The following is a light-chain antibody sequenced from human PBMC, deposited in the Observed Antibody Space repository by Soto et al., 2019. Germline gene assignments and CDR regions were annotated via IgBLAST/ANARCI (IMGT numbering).Light chain of an antibody. CDR2: DAS. CDR3: QQRGNWPLT. Sequence: EIVLTQSPATLSLSPGERATLSCRASQSVSSYLAWYQQKPGQAPRLLIYDASKRATGFPARFSGSGSGTDFTLTISSLEPEDFAVYYCQQRGNWPLTFGGGTKVDIK. V-gene: IGKV3-11*01. J-gene: IGKJ4*01. CDR1: QSVSSY.